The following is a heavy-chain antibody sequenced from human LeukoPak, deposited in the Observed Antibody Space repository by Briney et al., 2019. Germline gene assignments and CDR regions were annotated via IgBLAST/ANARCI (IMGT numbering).Heavy chain of an antibody. Sequence: TSETLSLTCTVSGGSISSYYWSWIRQPAGKGLEWIGRIYTSGSTNYNPSLKGRVTMSVDTSKNQFSLKLSSVTAADTAVYYCARDLSSGWAFDYWGQGTLVTVSS. CDR3: ARDLSSGWAFDY. J-gene: IGHJ4*02. D-gene: IGHD6-19*01. V-gene: IGHV4-4*07. CDR1: GGSISSYY. CDR2: IYTSGST.